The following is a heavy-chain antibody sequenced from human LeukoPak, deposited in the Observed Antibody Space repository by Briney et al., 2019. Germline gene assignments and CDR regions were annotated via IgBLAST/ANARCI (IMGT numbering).Heavy chain of an antibody. J-gene: IGHJ4*02. Sequence: PGRSLRLSCAASGFTFGSYGTHWVRQAPGKGLEWVAVIWYDGSNKYYADSVKGRFTISRDNSKNTLYLQMNSLRAEDTAVYYCARDKRRGTSCPDYWGQGTLVTVSS. CDR3: ARDKRRGTSCPDY. CDR1: GFTFGSYG. V-gene: IGHV3-33*01. CDR2: IWYDGSNK. D-gene: IGHD2-2*01.